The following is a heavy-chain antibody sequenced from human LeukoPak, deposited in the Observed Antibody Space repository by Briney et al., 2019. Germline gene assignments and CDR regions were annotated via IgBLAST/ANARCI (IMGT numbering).Heavy chain of an antibody. CDR3: ARIDAFDI. J-gene: IGHJ3*02. CDR1: GYTFSSYA. V-gene: IGHV1-69*13. Sequence: ASVKVSCKASGYTFSSYAMNWVRQAPGQGLEWMGGIIPIFGTANYAQKFQGRVTITADESTSTAYMELSSLRSEDTAVYYCARIDAFDIWGQGTMVTVSS. CDR2: IIPIFGTA.